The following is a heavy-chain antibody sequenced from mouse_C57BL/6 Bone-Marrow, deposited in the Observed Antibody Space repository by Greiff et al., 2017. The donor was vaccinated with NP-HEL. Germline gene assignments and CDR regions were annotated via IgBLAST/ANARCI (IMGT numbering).Heavy chain of an antibody. V-gene: IGHV5-2*01. CDR2: INSDGGST. Sequence: EVKLMESGGGLVQPGESLKLSCESNEYEFPSHDMSWVRKTPEKRLELVAAINSDGGSTYYPDTMERRFIISRDNTKKTLYLQMSSLRSEDTALYYCARQANWDVWYFDVWGTGTTVTVSS. J-gene: IGHJ1*03. CDR3: ARQANWDVWYFDV. CDR1: EYEFPSHD. D-gene: IGHD4-1*01.